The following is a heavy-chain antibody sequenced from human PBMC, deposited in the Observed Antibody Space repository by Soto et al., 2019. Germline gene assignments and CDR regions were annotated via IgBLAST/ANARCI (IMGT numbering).Heavy chain of an antibody. J-gene: IGHJ6*02. CDR2: IIPIFGTA. CDR3: ASSTVTDPYYYGMDV. Sequence: ASVKVSCKASGGTFSSYAISWVRQAPGQGLEWMGGIIPIFGTANYAQKFQGRVTITADESTSTAYMELSSLRSEDTAVYYCASSTVTDPYYYGMDVWGQGTTVTVSS. CDR1: GGTFSSYA. V-gene: IGHV1-69*13. D-gene: IGHD4-17*01.